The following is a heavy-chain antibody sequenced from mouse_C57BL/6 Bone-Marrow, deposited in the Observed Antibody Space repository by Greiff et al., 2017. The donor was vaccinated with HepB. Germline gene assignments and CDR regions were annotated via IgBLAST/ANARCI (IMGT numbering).Heavy chain of an antibody. J-gene: IGHJ2*01. CDR2: NNPSNGGT. V-gene: IGHV1-53*01. CDR1: GYTFTSYW. CDR3: ARGGFDYYGSSYLDY. D-gene: IGHD1-1*01. Sequence: QVQLQQPGTELVKPGASVKLSCKASGYTFTSYWMHWVKQRPGQGLEWIGNNNPSNGGTNYNEKFKSKATLTVDKSSSTAYMQLSSLTSEDSAVYYCARGGFDYYGSSYLDYWGQGTTLTVSS.